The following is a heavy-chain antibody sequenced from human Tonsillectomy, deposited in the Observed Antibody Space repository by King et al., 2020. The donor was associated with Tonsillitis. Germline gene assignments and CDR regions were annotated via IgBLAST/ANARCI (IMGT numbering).Heavy chain of an antibody. CDR1: GFTFSGHH. D-gene: IGHD6-6*01. V-gene: IGHV3-72*01. J-gene: IGHJ6*02. CDR3: ARGPAQYSSSSGYYYGMDV. Sequence: GQLVQSGGGLVQPGGSLRLSCAVSGFTFSGHHMDWVRQAPGKGLEWVGRTRDKVNSYSTEYAASVRGRFIISRDDSRNSLHLQMKSLKIEDPAVYYCARGPAQYSSSSGYYYGMDVWGRGTTVTVSS. CDR2: TRDKVNSYST.